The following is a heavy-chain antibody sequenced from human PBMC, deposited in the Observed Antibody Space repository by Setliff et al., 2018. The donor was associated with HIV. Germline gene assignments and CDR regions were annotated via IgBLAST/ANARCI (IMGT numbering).Heavy chain of an antibody. CDR2: IYYSGST. CDR3: ARLFSGSPGDY. CDR1: GGSISSYY. V-gene: IGHV4-59*08. Sequence: PSETLSLTCTVSGGSISSYYWSWIRQPPGKGLEWIGYIYYSGSTNYNPSLKSRLTISVDTSRNLFSLHLSSVTAADTAVYYCARLFSGSPGDYWGQGTLVTVSS. D-gene: IGHD3-10*01. J-gene: IGHJ4*02.